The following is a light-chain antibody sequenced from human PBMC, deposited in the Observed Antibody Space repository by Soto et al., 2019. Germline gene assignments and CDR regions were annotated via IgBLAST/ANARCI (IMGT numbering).Light chain of an antibody. Sequence: DIQMTQSPSSLSASVGDRVTITCRASQSISSYLNWYQQKPGKAPKLLIYAASSLQSGVPSRFSGSGSGTDCNLTIIILQPEDFATYYCQQSYSTPPYTFGQGTKLEIK. CDR1: QSISSY. CDR2: AAS. CDR3: QQSYSTPPYT. V-gene: IGKV1-39*01. J-gene: IGKJ2*01.